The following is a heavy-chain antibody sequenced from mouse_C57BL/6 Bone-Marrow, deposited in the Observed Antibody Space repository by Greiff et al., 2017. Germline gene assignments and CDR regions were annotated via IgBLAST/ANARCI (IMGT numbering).Heavy chain of an antibody. Sequence: VQLKESGPELVKPGASVKISCKASGYSFTGYYMNWVKQSPEKSLEWLGEINPSTGGTTYNQKFKAKATLTVDKSSSTAYMQLKSLTSEDSAVYYCARDWDDYFDYWGQGTTLTVSS. D-gene: IGHD4-1*01. CDR1: GYSFTGYY. CDR3: ARDWDDYFDY. CDR2: INPSTGGT. J-gene: IGHJ2*01. V-gene: IGHV1-42*01.